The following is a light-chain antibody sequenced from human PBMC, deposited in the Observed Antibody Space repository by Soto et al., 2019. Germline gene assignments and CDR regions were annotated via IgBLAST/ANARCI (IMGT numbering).Light chain of an antibody. J-gene: IGLJ2*01. Sequence: VLTQPASVSGSPGQSITISCTGTDSDIGGYNYVSWYQQHAGKAPQLMIYEVSNRPPGISDRFSGSKSAYTASLTISRLQAADEGDYYCASYSDTARVVFGGGTKVTVL. CDR2: EVS. CDR3: ASYSDTARVV. V-gene: IGLV2-14*01. CDR1: DSDIGGYNY.